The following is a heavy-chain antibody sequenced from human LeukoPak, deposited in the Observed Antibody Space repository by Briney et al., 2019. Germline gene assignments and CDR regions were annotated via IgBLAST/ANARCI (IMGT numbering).Heavy chain of an antibody. CDR3: ARDWGSVYGMPDY. J-gene: IGHJ4*02. V-gene: IGHV3-33*01. CDR1: GFTFSSYG. Sequence: GGSLRLSCAASGFTFSSYGMHWVRQAPGKGLEWVAVIWFDGSNKYYAESVKGRFTISRDNSKNTLYLQMNSLRGEDTAVYYCARDWGSVYGMPDYWGQGTVVRVS. CDR2: IWFDGSNK. D-gene: IGHD3-16*01.